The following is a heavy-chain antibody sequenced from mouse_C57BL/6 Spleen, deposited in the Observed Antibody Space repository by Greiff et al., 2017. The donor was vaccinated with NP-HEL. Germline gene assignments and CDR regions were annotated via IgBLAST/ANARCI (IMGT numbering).Heavy chain of an antibody. CDR3: ARENWDDAMDY. J-gene: IGHJ4*01. CDR2: INPNNGGT. CDR1: GYTFTDYN. D-gene: IGHD4-1*01. V-gene: IGHV1-22*01. Sequence: EVKLQESGPELVKPGASVKMSCKASGYTFTDYNMHWVKQSHGKSLEWIGYINPNNGGTSSNQKFKGKATLTVNKSSSTAYMELRSLTSEDSAVYYCARENWDDAMDYWGQGTSVTVSS.